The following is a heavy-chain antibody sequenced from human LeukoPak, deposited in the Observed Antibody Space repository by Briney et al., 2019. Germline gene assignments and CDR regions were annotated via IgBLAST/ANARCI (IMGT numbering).Heavy chain of an antibody. CDR2: ISAYNGNT. V-gene: IGHV1-18*01. CDR3: ARVGLGYDILTGYYIKGEFDY. J-gene: IGHJ4*02. CDR1: GYTFTSYG. Sequence: ASVKVSCKASGYTFTSYGISWVRQAPGQGLEWMGWISAYNGNTNYAQKLQGRVTMTTDTSTSTAYMELRSLRSDDTAVYYCARVGLGYDILTGYYIKGEFDYWGQGTLVTVSS. D-gene: IGHD3-9*01.